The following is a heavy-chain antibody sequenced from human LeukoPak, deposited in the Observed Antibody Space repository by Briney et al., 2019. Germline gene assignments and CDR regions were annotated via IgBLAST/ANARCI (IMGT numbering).Heavy chain of an antibody. Sequence: PSQTLSLTCTVSGGSISSGGYYWSWIRQHPGKGLEWIGYIYYSGSTYYNPSLKSRVTISVDTSKNQFSLKLSSVTAADTAVYYCARGVLRSVDSSGYYYHCGMDVWGQGTTVTVSS. V-gene: IGHV4-31*03. CDR3: ARGVLRSVDSSGYYYHCGMDV. CDR2: IYYSGST. D-gene: IGHD3-22*01. CDR1: GGSISSGGYY. J-gene: IGHJ6*02.